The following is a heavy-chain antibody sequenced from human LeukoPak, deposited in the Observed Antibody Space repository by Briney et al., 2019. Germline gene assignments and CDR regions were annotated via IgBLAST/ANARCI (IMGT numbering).Heavy chain of an antibody. V-gene: IGHV3-30-3*01. D-gene: IGHD3-10*01. CDR3: ARSFSPFYGMDV. Sequence: HPGGSLRLSCAASGFTFSSYAMHWVRQAPGKGLEWVAVISYDGSNNYYADSVKGRFTISRDNSKNTLYLQMNSLRAEDTAVYYCARSFSPFYGMDVWGQGTTVTVSS. J-gene: IGHJ6*02. CDR2: ISYDGSNN. CDR1: GFTFSSYA.